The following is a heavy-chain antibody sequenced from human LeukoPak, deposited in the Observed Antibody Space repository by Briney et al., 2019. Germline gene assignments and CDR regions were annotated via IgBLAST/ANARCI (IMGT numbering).Heavy chain of an antibody. Sequence: GGSLRLSCAASGFAFSDYYMTWIRQAPGKGLEWISYISSNTRYTNYADSVKGRFTISRDNARNSLYLQVNSLRAEDTAVYHCATVKGGQKVPDAFVIWGQGGLVTVSS. J-gene: IGHJ3*02. V-gene: IGHV3-11*05. CDR3: ATVKGGQKVPDAFVI. CDR2: ISSNTRYT. D-gene: IGHD1-1*01. CDR1: GFAFSDYY.